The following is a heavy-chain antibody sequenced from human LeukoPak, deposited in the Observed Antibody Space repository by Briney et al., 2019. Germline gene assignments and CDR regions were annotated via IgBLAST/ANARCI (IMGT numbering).Heavy chain of an antibody. CDR1: GFTFSSYA. J-gene: IGHJ6*04. V-gene: IGHV3-64D*06. Sequence: GGSLRLSCSASGFTFSSYAMHWVRQAPGKGLEYVSAISSNGGSTYYADSVKGRFTISRDNSKNTLYLQMSSLRAEDTAVYYCVEDPSSGWAYYYYGMDVWGKGTTVTVSS. CDR2: ISSNGGST. D-gene: IGHD6-19*01. CDR3: VEDPSSGWAYYYYGMDV.